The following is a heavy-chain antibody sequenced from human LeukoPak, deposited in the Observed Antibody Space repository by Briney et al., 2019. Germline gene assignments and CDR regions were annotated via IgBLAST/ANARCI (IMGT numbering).Heavy chain of an antibody. J-gene: IGHJ4*02. D-gene: IGHD7-27*01. Sequence: SGGSLRLSCAASGFTFRNYAMNWVRQAPGKVLEWVAGIGGGDDIEYADSVKGRFTGSRDDSKNTLYLQMSSLRIEDTAVYYCTKDATPFNSIWDYFDSWGQGTLVTVSA. V-gene: IGHV3-23*01. CDR2: IGGGDDI. CDR1: GFTFRNYA. CDR3: TKDATPFNSIWDYFDS.